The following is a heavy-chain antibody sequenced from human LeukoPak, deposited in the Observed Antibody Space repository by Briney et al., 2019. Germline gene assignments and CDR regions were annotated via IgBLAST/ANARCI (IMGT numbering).Heavy chain of an antibody. V-gene: IGHV5-51*01. CDR3: ARGTTGTSDGMDV. Sequence: GESLKISCKGSGYTFTNYWIVWVRQMPGKGLEWMGSIYPGDSDTRYSPSFQGQVTISADKSISTAYLQWSSLKASDTAMYYCARGTTGTSDGMDVWGQGTTVTVSS. D-gene: IGHD1-1*01. CDR2: IYPGDSDT. CDR1: GYTFTNYW. J-gene: IGHJ6*02.